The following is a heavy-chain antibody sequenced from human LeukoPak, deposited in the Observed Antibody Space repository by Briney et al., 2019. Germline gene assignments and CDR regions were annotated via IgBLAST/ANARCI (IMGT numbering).Heavy chain of an antibody. D-gene: IGHD3-10*01. CDR2: ISGSGDST. V-gene: IGHV3-23*01. J-gene: IGHJ4*02. CDR3: AKGRYHGSGSSLSSHDY. Sequence: GGSLRLSCAASGFTFSNYVMSWVRQAPGKGLEWVSLISGSGDSTYYADSVKGRFTISRDNSKNTLYLQMNSLRAEDTAVYSSAKGRYHGSGSSLSSHDYWGQGTMVTVS. CDR1: GFTFSNYV.